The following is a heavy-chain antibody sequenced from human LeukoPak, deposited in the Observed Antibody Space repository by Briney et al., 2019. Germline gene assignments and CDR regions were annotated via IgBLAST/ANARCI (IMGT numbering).Heavy chain of an antibody. Sequence: GESLKISCKGSGYSFTSYWIGWVRQMPGKDLEWMAIIYPGDSDTRYSPSLQGRVTISADKSISTAYLQWSSLKASDTAMYYCARSSDSSGYYDYFDYWGQGTLVTVSS. D-gene: IGHD3-22*01. CDR2: IYPGDSDT. V-gene: IGHV5-51*01. CDR1: GYSFTSYW. CDR3: ARSSDSSGYYDYFDY. J-gene: IGHJ4*02.